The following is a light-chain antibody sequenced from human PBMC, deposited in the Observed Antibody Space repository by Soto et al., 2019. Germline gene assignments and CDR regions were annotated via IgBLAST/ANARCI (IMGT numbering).Light chain of an antibody. CDR1: SSNIGSNY. J-gene: IGLJ2*01. CDR2: RNN. V-gene: IGLV1-47*01. Sequence: QSVLTQPPSASGTPGQRVTISCSGSSSNIGSNYVYWYQQLPGTAPKLLIYRNNQRPSGVPDRFSGSKSGTSASLAISGLRSEDEADYYWAAWDDRLSGPVFGGGSK. CDR3: AAWDDRLSGPV.